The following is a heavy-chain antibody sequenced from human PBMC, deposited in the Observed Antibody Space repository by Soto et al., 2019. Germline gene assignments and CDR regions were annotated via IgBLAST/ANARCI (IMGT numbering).Heavy chain of an antibody. CDR1: GFTFGDSY. Sequence: PGGSLRLSCAGSGFTFGDSYMSWIRQAPGKGLEWLSYISPGSRYPAYADSVKGRFTISRDNAKRSLYLQMNSLRAEDTAVYYCARSHWDSPFDYWGQGTLVTVSS. V-gene: IGHV3-11*03. J-gene: IGHJ4*02. D-gene: IGHD1-26*01. CDR3: ARSHWDSPFDY. CDR2: ISPGSRYP.